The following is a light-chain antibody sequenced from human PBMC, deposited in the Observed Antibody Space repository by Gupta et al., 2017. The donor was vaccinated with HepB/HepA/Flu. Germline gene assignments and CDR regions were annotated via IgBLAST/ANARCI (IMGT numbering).Light chain of an antibody. CDR2: GNS. V-gene: IGLV1-40*01. CDR1: TSNIGAGYD. Sequence: QSVLTQPPLLSGAPGQRVTISCTGSTSNIGAGYDVHWYQQLPGAAPKLLISGNSNRPAGVPDRVSAFRSGTTASLAISALRDEDEADYFCQSFDGSRSAYVFGTGTQVTVL. J-gene: IGLJ1*01. CDR3: QSFDGSRSAYV.